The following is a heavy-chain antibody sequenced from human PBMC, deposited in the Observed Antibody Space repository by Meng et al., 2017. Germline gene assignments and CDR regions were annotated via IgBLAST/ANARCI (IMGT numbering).Heavy chain of an antibody. CDR1: GFTFSSYW. J-gene: IGHJ4*02. CDR2: IKSDGSST. CDR3: ARVRDYVWGSYHGLDY. Sequence: GESLKISCAASGFTFSSYWMHWVRQAPGKALVWVSRIKSDGSSTSYADSVKGRFTISRDNAKNTLYLQMNSLRAEDTAVYYCARVRDYVWGSYHGLDYWGQGTLVTVSS. D-gene: IGHD3-16*02. V-gene: IGHV3-74*01.